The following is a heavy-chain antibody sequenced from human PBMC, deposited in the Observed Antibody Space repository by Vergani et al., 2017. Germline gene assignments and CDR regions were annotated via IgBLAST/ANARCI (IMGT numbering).Heavy chain of an antibody. CDR2: INPSGGST. Sequence: QVLLVQSGAEVKTPGASVRVSCKTSGYTFTNYYIHWVRQAPGQGLEWMGIINPSGGSTTYAQQFQGRLTMTRDTPTRTVYMDLSNLRSEYTAVYYGARPHGYILPPDPRRLDYWGQGALVTVSS. J-gene: IGHJ4*02. V-gene: IGHV1-46*03. CDR3: ARPHGYILPPDPRRLDY. D-gene: IGHD5-18*01. CDR1: GYTFTNYY.